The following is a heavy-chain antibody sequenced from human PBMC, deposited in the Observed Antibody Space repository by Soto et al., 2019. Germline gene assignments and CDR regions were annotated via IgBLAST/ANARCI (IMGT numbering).Heavy chain of an antibody. CDR3: ARDYMESACDS. V-gene: IGHV3-48*01. CDR2: ISSSGHTI. CDR1: GFTFSIYS. D-gene: IGHD1-1*01. Sequence: EVQLVESGGDLVQPGGSLRLSCATSGFTFSIYSMNWVRQAPGKGLEWVSYISSSGHTIYYADPVRGRFTISRDNANNSLSLQMNTLRAEDTAVYYCARDYMESACDSWGQGTLVTVSS. J-gene: IGHJ5*01.